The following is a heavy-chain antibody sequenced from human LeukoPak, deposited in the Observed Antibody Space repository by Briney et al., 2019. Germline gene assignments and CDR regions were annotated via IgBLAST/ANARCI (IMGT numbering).Heavy chain of an antibody. CDR1: GYTFTNYY. V-gene: IGHV1-46*01. CDR3: ARDREMVAATLYYYYYYYMDV. Sequence: ASVKVSCKASGYTFTNYYMHWVRQAPGQGLEWMGIINPSGGSTTYAQKFQGRVTMTRDMSTSTAYMDLTSLRSDDTAVYYCARDREMVAATLYYYYYYYMDVWGKGTTVTVSS. J-gene: IGHJ6*03. CDR2: INPSGGST. D-gene: IGHD2-15*01.